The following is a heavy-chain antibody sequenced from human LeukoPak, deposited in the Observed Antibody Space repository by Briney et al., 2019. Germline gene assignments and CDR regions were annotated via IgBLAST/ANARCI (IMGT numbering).Heavy chain of an antibody. D-gene: IGHD3-10*01. Sequence: GESLKISCKGSGYSISNYWNGWVRQIPGRGLEWMGIIYPGDSDTRYSPSFQGQVTISADKSIRTAYLQWSSLKASDTAMYYCARRSGRGSGSYYLFDYWGQGTLVTVSS. CDR2: IYPGDSDT. V-gene: IGHV5-51*01. CDR1: GYSISNYW. CDR3: ARRSGRGSGSYYLFDY. J-gene: IGHJ4*02.